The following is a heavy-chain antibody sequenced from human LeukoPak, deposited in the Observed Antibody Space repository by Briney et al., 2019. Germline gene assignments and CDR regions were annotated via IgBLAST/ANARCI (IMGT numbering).Heavy chain of an antibody. Sequence: GGSLRLSCAASGFTFSSYNMNWVRQAPGKGLEWVSSITSGSSYRFYADSVKGRFTISRDNAKNSLYLQMNSLRAEDTAVYYCARDPSISGAYYFDYWGQGILVTVSS. CDR3: ARDPSISGAYYFDY. CDR2: ITSGSSYR. D-gene: IGHD3-10*01. V-gene: IGHV3-21*01. J-gene: IGHJ4*02. CDR1: GFTFSSYN.